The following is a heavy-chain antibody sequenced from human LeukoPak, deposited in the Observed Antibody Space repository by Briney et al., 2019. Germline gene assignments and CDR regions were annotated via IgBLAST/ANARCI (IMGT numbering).Heavy chain of an antibody. CDR1: GYTFTAYY. Sequence: ASVKVSCKASGYTFTAYYVHWVRQAPGQGLEWMGWINPKSGGTNFAQKFQGRVTMTRDTSITTAYMELSRLTSDDTAVYYCARSLGDYVDYWGQETLVTVSS. J-gene: IGHJ4*02. CDR3: ARSLGDYVDY. V-gene: IGHV1-2*02. CDR2: INPKSGGT. D-gene: IGHD3-16*01.